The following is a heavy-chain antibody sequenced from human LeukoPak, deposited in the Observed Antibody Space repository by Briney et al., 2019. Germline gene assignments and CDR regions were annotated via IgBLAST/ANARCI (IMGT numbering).Heavy chain of an antibody. Sequence: ASVKVSCKASGYTITGYYMHWVRQAPGQGLEWMGRINPNSGGTNSAQKFQGWVTMTRDTSISTAYMELSRLRSDDTAVYYCARGYSSSWYLQSYYYYGMDVWGQGTTVTVSS. D-gene: IGHD6-13*01. CDR1: GYTITGYY. CDR2: INPNSGGT. J-gene: IGHJ6*02. V-gene: IGHV1-2*04. CDR3: ARGYSSSWYLQSYYYYGMDV.